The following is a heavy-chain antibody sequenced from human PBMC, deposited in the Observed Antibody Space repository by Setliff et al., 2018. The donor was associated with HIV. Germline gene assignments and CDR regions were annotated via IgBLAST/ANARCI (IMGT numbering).Heavy chain of an antibody. D-gene: IGHD3-22*01. CDR2: VHNSAGS. V-gene: IGHV4-4*07. CDR3: ARDRIEVLADSPHDVFDI. Sequence: KPSETLSLTCAVSGDSVSGYYWSWIRQPAGRGLEWIGRVHNSAGSNYNPSLKSRVTMSVDTAKNQLSLKLTAVSAADTAVYYCARDRIEVLADSPHDVFDIWGRGTMVTVSS. CDR1: GDSVSGYY. J-gene: IGHJ3*02.